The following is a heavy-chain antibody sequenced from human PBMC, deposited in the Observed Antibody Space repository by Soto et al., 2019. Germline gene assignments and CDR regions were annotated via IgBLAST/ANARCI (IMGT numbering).Heavy chain of an antibody. CDR3: ARESSSSCHDY. CDR1: GYTFTSYG. J-gene: IGHJ4*02. V-gene: IGHV1-18*01. D-gene: IGHD6-13*01. Sequence: QVQLVQSGAEVKKPGASVKVSCKASGYTFTSYGISWVRQAPGQGLEWMGWISAYNGNTNYAQKLQGRVTMTTDTSTSTAYMELXXXXXXXXXXXXXARESSSSCHDYWGQGTLVTVSS. CDR2: ISAYNGNT.